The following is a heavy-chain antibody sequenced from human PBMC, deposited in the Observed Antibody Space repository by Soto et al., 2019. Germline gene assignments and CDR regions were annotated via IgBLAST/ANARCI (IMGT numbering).Heavy chain of an antibody. Sequence: PSETLSLTCAVYGGSFSGYYWSWIRQPPGKGLEWIGEINHSGSTNYNPSLKSRVTISVDTSKNQFSLKLSSVTAADTAVYYCARGRLVTIFGVVPMDVWGKGTTVTVSS. J-gene: IGHJ6*04. D-gene: IGHD3-3*01. V-gene: IGHV4-34*01. CDR2: INHSGST. CDR1: GGSFSGYY. CDR3: ARGRLVTIFGVVPMDV.